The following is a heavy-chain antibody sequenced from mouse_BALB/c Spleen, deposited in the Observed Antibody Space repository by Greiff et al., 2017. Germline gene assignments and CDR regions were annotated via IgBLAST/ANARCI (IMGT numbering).Heavy chain of an antibody. V-gene: IGHV5-6-4*01. J-gene: IGHJ2*01. Sequence: EVMLVESGGGLVKPGGSLKLSCAASGFTFSSYTMSWVRQTPEKRLEWVATISSGGSYTYYPDSVKGRFTISRDNAKNTLYLQMSSLKSEDTAMYYCTREGSSGSDYWGQGTTLTVSS. CDR2: ISSGGSYT. CDR3: TREGSSGSDY. CDR1: GFTFSSYT. D-gene: IGHD3-1*01.